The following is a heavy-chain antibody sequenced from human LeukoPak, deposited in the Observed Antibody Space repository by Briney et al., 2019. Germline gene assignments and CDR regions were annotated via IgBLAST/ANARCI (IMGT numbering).Heavy chain of an antibody. CDR2: ISAYNGNT. J-gene: IGHJ4*02. D-gene: IGHD3-22*01. Sequence: ASVKVSCKASGYTFTSYYMHWVRQAPGQGLEWMGWISAYNGNTNYAQKLQGRVTMTTDTSTSTAYMELRSLRSDDTAVYYCARDQRYDSSGPFGLWGQGTLVTVSS. CDR3: ARDQRYDSSGPFGL. V-gene: IGHV1-18*04. CDR1: GYTFTSYY.